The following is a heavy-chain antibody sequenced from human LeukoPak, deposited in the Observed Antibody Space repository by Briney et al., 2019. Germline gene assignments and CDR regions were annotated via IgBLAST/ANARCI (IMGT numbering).Heavy chain of an antibody. Sequence: HPGGSLRLSCAASGFTFSSYGMHWVRQAPGKGLEWVAVISYDGSNKYYADSVKGRFTISRDNSKNTLYLQMNSLRAEDTAVYYCARGCSGGSCNGMDVWGQGTTVTVSS. CDR2: ISYDGSNK. D-gene: IGHD2-15*01. J-gene: IGHJ6*02. CDR1: GFTFSSYG. CDR3: ARGCSGGSCNGMDV. V-gene: IGHV3-30*03.